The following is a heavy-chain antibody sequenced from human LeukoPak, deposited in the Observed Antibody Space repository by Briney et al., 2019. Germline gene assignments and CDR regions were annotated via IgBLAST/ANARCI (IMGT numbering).Heavy chain of an antibody. CDR3: ARHILTGHFDY. V-gene: IGHV1-2*02. D-gene: IGHD3-9*01. CDR1: GYTFTGYY. Sequence: ASVKVSCKASGYTFTGYYMHWVRQAPGQGLEWMGWINPNSGGTNYAQKLQGRVTMATDTSTSTAYMDLRSLRSDDTAVYYCARHILTGHFDYWGQGTLVTVSS. J-gene: IGHJ4*02. CDR2: INPNSGGT.